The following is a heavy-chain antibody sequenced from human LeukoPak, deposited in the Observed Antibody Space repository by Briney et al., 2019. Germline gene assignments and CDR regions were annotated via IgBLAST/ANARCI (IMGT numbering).Heavy chain of an antibody. J-gene: IGHJ3*02. Sequence: ASVKVSCKASGYTFTSYDINWVRQATGQGLEWMGWMNPNRGNTGYAQKFQGRVTMTRNTSISTAYMELSSLRSEDTAVYYCARVPPNYDILTGYQGGAFDTWGQGTMVTVSS. CDR1: GYTFTSYD. D-gene: IGHD3-9*01. V-gene: IGHV1-8*01. CDR2: MNPNRGNT. CDR3: ARVPPNYDILTGYQGGAFDT.